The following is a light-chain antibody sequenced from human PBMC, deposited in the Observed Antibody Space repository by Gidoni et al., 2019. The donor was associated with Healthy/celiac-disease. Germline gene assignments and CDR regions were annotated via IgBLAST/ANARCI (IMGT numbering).Light chain of an antibody. CDR2: DAS. Sequence: DIQMTQSPSTLSASVGDRVTITCRASQSISSWLAWYQQKPGKAPKLLIYDASSLESGVPSRFSGSGSGTEFTLTISSLQPDDFATYYCQQYNRSPGTFGQGTKLEIK. CDR3: QQYNRSPGT. CDR1: QSISSW. J-gene: IGKJ2*02. V-gene: IGKV1-5*01.